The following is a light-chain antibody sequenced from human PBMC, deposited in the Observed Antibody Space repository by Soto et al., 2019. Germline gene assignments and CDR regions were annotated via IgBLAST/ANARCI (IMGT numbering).Light chain of an antibody. J-gene: IGLJ1*01. CDR1: SSDVGGNKY. V-gene: IGLV2-14*03. CDR2: DVS. CDR3: SAFTGTTYV. Sequence: QSVLTQPASVSGSPGQSITISCTGTSSDVGGNKYVSWYQHYPGKAPKLMICDVSNRPSGVSNRFSGSKSSNTASLTISGLQAEDEADYYCSAFTGTTYVFGTGTKVTVL.